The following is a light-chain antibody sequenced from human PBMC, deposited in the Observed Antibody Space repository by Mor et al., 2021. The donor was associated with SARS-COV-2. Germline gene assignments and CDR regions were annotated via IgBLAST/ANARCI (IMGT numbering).Light chain of an antibody. V-gene: IGKV3-15*01. CDR1: QSVSSN. CDR3: QQYNTWPIT. J-gene: IGKJ5*01. CDR2: GAS. Sequence: LSCRASQSVSSNLAWYQQKPGQAPRVLIYGASTRATGIPARFSVSGSGTEFTLTISSLQSEDFAIYYCQQYNTWPITFGQG.